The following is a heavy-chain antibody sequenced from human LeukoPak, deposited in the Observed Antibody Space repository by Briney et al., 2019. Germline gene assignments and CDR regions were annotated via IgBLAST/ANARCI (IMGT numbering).Heavy chain of an antibody. V-gene: IGHV3-9*01. CDR3: ARDGWWFGEFFDY. J-gene: IGHJ4*02. Sequence: GGSLRLSCAASGFTFDDYAMHWVRQAPGKGLEWVSGISWNSGSIGYADSVKGRFTISRDNAKNSLYLQMNTLRAEDTAVYHCARDGWWFGEFFDYWGQGTLVTVSS. CDR1: GFTFDDYA. D-gene: IGHD3-10*01. CDR2: ISWNSGSI.